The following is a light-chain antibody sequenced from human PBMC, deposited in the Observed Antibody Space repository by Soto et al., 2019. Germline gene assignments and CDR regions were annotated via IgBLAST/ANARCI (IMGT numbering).Light chain of an antibody. J-gene: IGKJ5*01. V-gene: IGKV3-11*01. CDR2: DAS. CDR1: QSVSSY. Sequence: EIVLTQSRSTLSCSPWERATLSFMASQSVSSYLAWYQQKPGQAPRLLIYDASNRATGIPARFSGSGSGTDFTLTINSLEPEDSAVYYCQQRSNWPSITFGQGTRLEIK. CDR3: QQRSNWPSIT.